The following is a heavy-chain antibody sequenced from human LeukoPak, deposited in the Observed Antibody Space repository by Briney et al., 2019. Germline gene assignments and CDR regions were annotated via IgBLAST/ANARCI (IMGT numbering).Heavy chain of an antibody. V-gene: IGHV3-21*05. CDR3: ARVRPGYYRDY. J-gene: IGHJ4*02. CDR1: GFTFSIYS. D-gene: IGHD1-26*01. Sequence: GGSRRLSCVASGFTFSIYSMNWVRQAPGKVLEWVSYISKNSDDIYNADSVRGRFTISRDNAKNSLYLQMNSLRAEATAVYYCARVRPGYYRDYWGQGILVTVSS. CDR2: ISKNSDDI.